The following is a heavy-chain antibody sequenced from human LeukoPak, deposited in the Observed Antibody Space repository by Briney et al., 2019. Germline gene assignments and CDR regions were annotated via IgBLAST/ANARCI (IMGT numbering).Heavy chain of an antibody. D-gene: IGHD6-13*01. CDR2: ISGSGGST. J-gene: IGHJ3*01. V-gene: IGHV3-23*01. CDR1: GFTFSSYA. Sequence: PGGSLRLSCAASGFTFSSYAMSWVRQAPGKGLEWVSAISGSGGSTYYADSAKGRFTISRDNSKNTLFLQMNSLRAEDTAVYYCAVTGYSSRSPNVWGQGTMVTVSS. CDR3: AVTGYSSRSPNV.